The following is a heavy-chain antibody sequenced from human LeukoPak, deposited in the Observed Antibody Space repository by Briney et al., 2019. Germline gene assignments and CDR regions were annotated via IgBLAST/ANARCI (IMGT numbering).Heavy chain of an antibody. CDR3: ARGENYYDSSGYYYSYYYYYYGMDV. CDR2: ISSSGSTI. CDR1: GFTFSDYY. V-gene: IGHV3-11*01. J-gene: IGHJ6*02. Sequence: GGFLRLSCAASGFTFSDYYMSWIRQAPGKGLEWVSYISSSGSTIYYADSVKGRFTISRDNAKNSLYLQMNSLRAEDTAVYYCARGENYYDSSGYYYSYYYYYYGMDVWGQGTTVTVSS. D-gene: IGHD3-22*01.